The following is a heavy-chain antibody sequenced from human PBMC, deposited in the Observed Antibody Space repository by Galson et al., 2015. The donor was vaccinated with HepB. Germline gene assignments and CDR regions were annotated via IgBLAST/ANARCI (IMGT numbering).Heavy chain of an antibody. Sequence: PALGKPTQTLTLPCPSPGFSLRPGGWGVGGIRRPQGRARGWLALIYWDDDKRYSPSLKSRLTITKDTSKNQVVLTMTNMDPVDTATYYCAHRTGDAFDIWGQGTMVTVSS. CDR2: IYWDDDK. J-gene: IGHJ3*02. CDR3: AHRTGDAFDI. D-gene: IGHD7-27*01. CDR1: GFSLRPGGWG. V-gene: IGHV2-5*02.